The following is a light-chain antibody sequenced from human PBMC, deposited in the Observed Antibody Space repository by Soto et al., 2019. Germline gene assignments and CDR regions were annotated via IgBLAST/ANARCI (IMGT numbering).Light chain of an antibody. V-gene: IGKV3-15*01. J-gene: IGKJ4*01. CDR1: QSVSSN. CDR3: QQYNKWPLT. CDR2: GAS. Sequence: EIVMTQSPATLSVSPGERATLSCRASQSVSSNLAWYQQRPGQAPRFLIFGASTRATGIPARFSGGGSGTEFTLTISSLQSEDSAVYHCQQYNKWPLTFGGGTKVEIK.